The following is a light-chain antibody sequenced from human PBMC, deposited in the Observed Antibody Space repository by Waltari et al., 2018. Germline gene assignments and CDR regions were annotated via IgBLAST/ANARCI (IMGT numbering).Light chain of an antibody. V-gene: IGKV3-15*01. CDR1: QSVSNN. Sequence: ERVMTQSPATRSVSPGERATLSCRASQSVSNNLAWYQQKPGQAPRLLIYGASTRATDIPARFSGSGSGTEFTLTISSLQSEDFAVYYCQQYNNWLWTFGQGTKVEVK. J-gene: IGKJ1*01. CDR3: QQYNNWLWT. CDR2: GAS.